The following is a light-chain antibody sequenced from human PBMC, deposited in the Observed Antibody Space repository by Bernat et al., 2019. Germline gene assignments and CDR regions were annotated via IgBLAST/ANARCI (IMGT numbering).Light chain of an antibody. CDR3: GTWGTTRCPGGV. CDR1: ISNIGNNY. V-gene: IGLV1-51*01. CDR2: DNN. J-gene: IGLJ1*01. Sequence: QPVLTQPPSASAAPGQRVTISCSGRISNIGNNYVSWYQQLPGTAPKLLIYDNNKRPSGIPDRFSGSKSGTSATLDINELQTGDEADSYCGTWGTTRCPGGVFGTRTKVTVL.